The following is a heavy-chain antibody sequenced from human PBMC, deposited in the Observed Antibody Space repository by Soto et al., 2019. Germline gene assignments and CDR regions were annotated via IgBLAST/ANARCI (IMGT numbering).Heavy chain of an antibody. CDR1: GFTFSSYA. Sequence: GGSLRLSCTASGFTFSSYAMSWVRQAPGKGLEWVSAISGSGGSTYYADSVKGRFTISRDNSKNTLYLQMNSLRAEDTAVYYCANSVREPTPYYFDYWGQGTLVTVSS. V-gene: IGHV3-23*01. CDR3: ANSVREPTPYYFDY. D-gene: IGHD3-10*02. CDR2: ISGSGGST. J-gene: IGHJ4*02.